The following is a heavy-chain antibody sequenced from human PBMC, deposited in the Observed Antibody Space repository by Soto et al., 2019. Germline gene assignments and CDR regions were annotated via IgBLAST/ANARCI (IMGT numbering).Heavy chain of an antibody. J-gene: IGHJ3*02. D-gene: IGHD5-18*01. V-gene: IGHV1-18*01. CDR2: ISGDNGNT. CDR1: GYSFTTYG. CDR3: ARDGYYDN. Sequence: QVQLVQSGPEVKKPGASVKVSCKASGYSFTTYGIAWVRQAPGQGLEWMGWISGDNGNTNYAQKLQGRVTMTTDISTSTAYLQLRRLGSDDTAVYYCARDGYYDNWGQGTMVIVSS.